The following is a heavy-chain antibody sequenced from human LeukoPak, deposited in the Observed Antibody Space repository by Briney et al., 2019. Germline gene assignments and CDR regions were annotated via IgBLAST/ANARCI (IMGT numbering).Heavy chain of an antibody. CDR2: IIPIFGTA. V-gene: IGHV1-69*13. Sequence: SVKVSCKASGYTFTSYAISWVRQAPGQGLEWMGGIIPIFGTANYAQKFQGRVAITADESTSTAYMELSSLRSEDTAVYYCARGQSITIFGVVLPQNYYYYGMDVWGQGTTVTVSS. D-gene: IGHD3-3*01. CDR1: GYTFTSYA. J-gene: IGHJ6*02. CDR3: ARGQSITIFGVVLPQNYYYYGMDV.